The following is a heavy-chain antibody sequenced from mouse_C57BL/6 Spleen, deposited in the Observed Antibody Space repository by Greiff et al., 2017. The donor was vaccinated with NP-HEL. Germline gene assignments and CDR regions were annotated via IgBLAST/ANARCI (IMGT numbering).Heavy chain of an antibody. CDR1: GFTFSDYY. V-gene: IGHV5-16*01. J-gene: IGHJ3*01. CDR3: ARVDSSGGFAY. Sequence: EVQLQQSEGGLVQPGSSMKLSCTASGFTFSDYYMAWVRQVPEKGLEWVANINYDGSSTYYLDSLKSRFIISRDNAKNILYLQMSSLKSEDTATYYCARVDSSGGFAYWGQGTLVTVSA. D-gene: IGHD3-2*02. CDR2: INYDGSST.